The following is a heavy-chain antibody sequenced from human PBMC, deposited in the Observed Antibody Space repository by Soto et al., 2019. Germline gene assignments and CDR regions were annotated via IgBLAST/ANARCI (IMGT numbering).Heavy chain of an antibody. CDR3: AKDLYYDSSSDGYGMDV. V-gene: IGHV3-23*01. D-gene: IGHD3-22*01. Sequence: EVQLLESGGGLVQPGGSLRLSCAASGFTFSSYAMSWVRQAPGKGLEWVSAISGSGGSTCYADSVKGRFTISRDNSKNTLYLQMNSLRAEDTAVYYCAKDLYYDSSSDGYGMDVWGQGTTVTVSS. CDR1: GFTFSSYA. CDR2: ISGSGGST. J-gene: IGHJ6*02.